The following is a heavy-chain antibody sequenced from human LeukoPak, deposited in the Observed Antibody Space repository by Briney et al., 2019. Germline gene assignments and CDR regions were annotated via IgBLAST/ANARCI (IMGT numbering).Heavy chain of an antibody. Sequence: QTGGSLRLSCAASGFTFSSYAMSWVRQAPGEGLEWVSAISGSGGSTYCADSVKGRFTISRDNAKNSLFLQMNSLTAEDTAVYYCVRNWNLDSWGQGTLVTVSS. CDR3: VRNWNLDS. CDR1: GFTFSSYA. J-gene: IGHJ4*02. V-gene: IGHV3-23*01. D-gene: IGHD1-1*01. CDR2: ISGSGGST.